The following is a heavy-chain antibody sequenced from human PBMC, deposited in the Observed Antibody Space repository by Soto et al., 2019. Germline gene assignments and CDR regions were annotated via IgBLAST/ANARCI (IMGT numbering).Heavy chain of an antibody. V-gene: IGHV3-11*01. CDR3: ARDRATITDIVLVPAAIYSYSGMEV. Sequence: GGTLKLSRAASGFNFCDYYMSWIRQAPGKGLEWVSYISSSGSTMYYADSVKGRFTISRDNAKNSLYLQMNSLRAEDTAVYYCARDRATITDIVLVPAAIYSYSGMEVWGQGTTVTVSS. CDR2: ISSSGSTM. D-gene: IGHD2-2*02. J-gene: IGHJ6*02. CDR1: GFNFCDYY.